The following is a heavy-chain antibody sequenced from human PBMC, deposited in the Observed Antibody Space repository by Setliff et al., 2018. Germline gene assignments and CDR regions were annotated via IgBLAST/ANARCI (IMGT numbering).Heavy chain of an antibody. CDR3: ARDLTSSWYAGSAY. Sequence: PGESLKISCAASGFTVSSNYMSWVRQAPGKGLEWVAVVSHDENTKYYADSVKDRFTISRDNSKDTLYLQMNSLRVDDTAVYYCARDLTSSWYAGSAYWGQGTLVTAPQ. CDR2: VSHDENTK. D-gene: IGHD6-13*01. J-gene: IGHJ4*02. V-gene: IGHV3-30*03. CDR1: GFTVSSNY.